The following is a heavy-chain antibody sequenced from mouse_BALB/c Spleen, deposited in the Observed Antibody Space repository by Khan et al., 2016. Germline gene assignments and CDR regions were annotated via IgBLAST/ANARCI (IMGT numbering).Heavy chain of an antibody. Sequence: QVQLQQPGAELARPGASVKMSCKASGYTFTSYTMFWVKQRPGQGLEWIGYINPSNDYTDYNQKFKDQATLTADKSSSTAYMQLNSLTSEDSAVYYCAREGWLLGYCDYWGQGTTLTVSS. CDR1: GYTFTSYT. CDR2: INPSNDYT. D-gene: IGHD2-3*01. J-gene: IGHJ2*01. V-gene: IGHV1-4*01. CDR3: AREGWLLGYCDY.